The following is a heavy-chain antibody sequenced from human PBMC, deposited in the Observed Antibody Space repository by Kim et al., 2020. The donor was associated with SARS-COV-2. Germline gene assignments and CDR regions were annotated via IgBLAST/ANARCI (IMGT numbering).Heavy chain of an antibody. CDR3: ARRNYPYYVDS. CDR2: T. V-gene: IGHV4-39*01. J-gene: IGHJ4*02. D-gene: IGHD4-4*01. Sequence: TFQNPSLESRVTISVDSSKNQFSLEVSSLTAADSAVYYCARRNYPYYVDSWGQGALVTVSS.